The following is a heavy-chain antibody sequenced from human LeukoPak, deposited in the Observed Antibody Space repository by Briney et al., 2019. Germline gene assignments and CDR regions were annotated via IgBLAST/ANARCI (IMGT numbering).Heavy chain of an antibody. V-gene: IGHV1-18*01. CDR1: GYTLTSYG. D-gene: IGHD5-12*01. CDR3: ARNVGAEWLRFFFDGYYMDV. CDR2: ITTYNGNT. J-gene: IGHJ6*03. Sequence: ASVTVSCKASGYTLTSYGISWVRQAPGQGLEWMGWITTYNGNTNYAQKLQGRVTMTTDTSTSTAYMELRSLRSDDTAVYYCARNVGAEWLRFFFDGYYMDVWGKGTTVTISS.